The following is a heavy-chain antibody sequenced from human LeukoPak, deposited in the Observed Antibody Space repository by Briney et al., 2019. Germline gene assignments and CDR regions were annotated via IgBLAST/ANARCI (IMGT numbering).Heavy chain of an antibody. CDR2: ISYDGSNK. CDR1: GFTFSSYA. V-gene: IGHV3-30*04. J-gene: IGHJ4*02. D-gene: IGHD5-12*01. CDR3: ARDARVVATLDY. Sequence: GRSLRLSCAASGFTFSSYAMRWVRQAPGKGLEWVAVISYDGSNKYYADSVKGRFTISRDNSKNTLYLQINSLRAEDTAVYYGARDARVVATLDYWGQGTLVTVSS.